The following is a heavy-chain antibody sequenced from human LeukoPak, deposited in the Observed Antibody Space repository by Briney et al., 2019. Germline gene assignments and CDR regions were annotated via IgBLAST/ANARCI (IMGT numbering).Heavy chain of an antibody. CDR3: ARERITTMDFQH. J-gene: IGHJ1*01. V-gene: IGHV1-2*02. Sequence: ASVKVSCKPSGYTXTDYYLHGVRQAPGQGLEWMGWIHPNSGGTNYAQRFQGRVTMTRDTSISTACMELSGLRSDDTAVYYCARERITTMDFQHWGQGTLVTVSS. CDR1: GYTXTDYY. CDR2: IHPNSGGT. D-gene: IGHD1-20*01.